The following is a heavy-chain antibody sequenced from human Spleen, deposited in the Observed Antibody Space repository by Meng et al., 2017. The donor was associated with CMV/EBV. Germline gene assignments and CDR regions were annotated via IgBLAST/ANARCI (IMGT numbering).Heavy chain of an antibody. CDR1: GFSLSTSGVG. CDR3: AHGRFASGSYVFDY. CDR2: IYWDDDK. J-gene: IGHJ4*02. Sequence: SGFSLSTSGVGVGWIRQPPGKALEWLALIYWDDDKRYSPSLKNRVTITKDKSKNEVVLRVTNMDPVDTGTFYCAHGRFASGSYVFDYWGRGTLVTVSS. V-gene: IGHV2-5*02. D-gene: IGHD3-10*01.